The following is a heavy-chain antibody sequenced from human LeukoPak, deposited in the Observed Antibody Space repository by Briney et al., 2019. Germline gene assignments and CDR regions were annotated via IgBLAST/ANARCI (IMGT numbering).Heavy chain of an antibody. CDR3: AKGDTTWELPHDY. D-gene: IGHD1-26*01. CDR1: GFTFSGTW. Sequence: GGSLRLSCAASGFTFSGTWMHWVRQPPGKGLVWVARITSDGISTTYAESVKGRFTISRDNAKNTLYLQMNSLRAEDTAVYYCAKGDTTWELPHDYWGQGTLVTVSS. CDR2: ITSDGIST. V-gene: IGHV3-74*03. J-gene: IGHJ4*02.